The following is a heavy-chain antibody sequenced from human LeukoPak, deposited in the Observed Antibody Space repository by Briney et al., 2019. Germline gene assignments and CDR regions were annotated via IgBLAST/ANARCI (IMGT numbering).Heavy chain of an antibody. CDR2: IYYSGST. J-gene: IGHJ4*02. CDR3: ARDARVQKWFGELLKTTTYYFDY. Sequence: PSETLSLTCTLSGGSFSSYYWSWIRQPPGKGLEWIGYIYYSGSTNYNPSLKSRVTISVDTSKNQFSLKLSSVTAADTAVYYCARDARVQKWFGELLKTTTYYFDYWGQGTLVTVSS. CDR1: GGSFSSYY. D-gene: IGHD3-10*01. V-gene: IGHV4-59*12.